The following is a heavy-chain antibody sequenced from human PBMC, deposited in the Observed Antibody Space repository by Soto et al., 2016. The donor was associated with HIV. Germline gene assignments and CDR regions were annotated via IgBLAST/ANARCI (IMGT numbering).Heavy chain of an antibody. CDR3: ARDKRMEGVTPFTYSYYGMDV. Sequence: EVQLVETGGGLIQPGGSLRLSCAASGLTVRSNYMSWVRQAPGKGLEWVSIIHSGGKTDYADSVRGRFTMSRDNSMNTLFLQMNSLRAEDTAVYYCARDKRMEGVTPFTYSYYGMDVWGQGTTVTVSS. D-gene: IGHD3-10*01. CDR2: IHSGGKT. CDR1: GLTVRSNY. V-gene: IGHV3-53*02. J-gene: IGHJ6*02.